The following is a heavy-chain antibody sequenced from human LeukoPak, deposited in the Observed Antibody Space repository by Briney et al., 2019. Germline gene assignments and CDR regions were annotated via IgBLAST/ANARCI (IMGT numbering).Heavy chain of an antibody. D-gene: IGHD2/OR15-2a*01. J-gene: IGHJ4*02. CDR2: IKPNSGGT. CDR1: GYTFTGHY. Sequence: GASVKVSCKASGYTFTGHYMHWVRQAPGQGLEWMGWIKPNSGGTNYAQKFQGRVTMTRDTSISTAYMELSRLRSDDTAVYYCARAIYEDPTPPFDYWGQGTLVTVSS. CDR3: ARAIYEDPTPPFDY. V-gene: IGHV1-2*02.